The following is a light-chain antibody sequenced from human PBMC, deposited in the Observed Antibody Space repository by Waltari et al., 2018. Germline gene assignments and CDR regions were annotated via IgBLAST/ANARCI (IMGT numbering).Light chain of an antibody. CDR2: DAS. CDR3: QQSDNLPLT. V-gene: IGKV1-33*01. J-gene: IGKJ4*01. CDR1: QDISNS. Sequence: DIQMTQSPSSLSASVGGRVTITCQASQDISNSLNWYQQKLGKAPKLLIYDASRLHTRVPSRFSGSGSGTYFTFTISSLQPEDFATYYCQQSDNLPLTFGGGTKVEIK.